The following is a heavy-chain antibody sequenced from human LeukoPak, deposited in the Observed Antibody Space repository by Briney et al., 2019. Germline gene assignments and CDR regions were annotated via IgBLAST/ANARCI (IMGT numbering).Heavy chain of an antibody. Sequence: GGSLRLSCAASGFTFSNYAVSWVRQAPGMGLEWVSTITGTGYTASYAYYTESVKDRFTISRDNSKNTLYLQMNSLRTEDTALYYCAKSEWLVRGDFDYWGQGTLVTVSS. CDR1: GFTFSNYA. CDR3: AKSEWLVRGDFDY. CDR2: ITGTGYTASYA. V-gene: IGHV3-23*01. J-gene: IGHJ4*02. D-gene: IGHD6-19*01.